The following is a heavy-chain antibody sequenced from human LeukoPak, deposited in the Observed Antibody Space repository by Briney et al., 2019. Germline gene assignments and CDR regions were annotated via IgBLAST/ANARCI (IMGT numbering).Heavy chain of an antibody. Sequence: PGGSLRLSCAASGFTVSSNYMSWVREAPGKGLEWVSVIYSGGSTYYADSVKGRFTISRDNSKNTLYLQMNSLRAEDTAVYYCARDSSGYYNGMDVWGQGTTVTVSS. CDR2: IYSGGST. CDR3: ARDSSGYYNGMDV. CDR1: GFTVSSNY. V-gene: IGHV3-66*01. D-gene: IGHD3-22*01. J-gene: IGHJ6*02.